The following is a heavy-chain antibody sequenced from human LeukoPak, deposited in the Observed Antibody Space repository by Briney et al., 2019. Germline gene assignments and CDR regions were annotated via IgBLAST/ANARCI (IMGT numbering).Heavy chain of an antibody. Sequence: GASVKVSCKASGYTFTGYYMHWVRQAPGQGLEWMGWINPNSGNTGYAQKFQGRVTMTRNTSISTAYMELSSLRSEDTAVYYCARGTSTGTTRTYYFDYWGQGTLVTVSS. CDR3: ARGTSTGTTRTYYFDY. J-gene: IGHJ4*02. V-gene: IGHV1-8*02. CDR2: INPNSGNT. CDR1: GYTFTGYY. D-gene: IGHD1-1*01.